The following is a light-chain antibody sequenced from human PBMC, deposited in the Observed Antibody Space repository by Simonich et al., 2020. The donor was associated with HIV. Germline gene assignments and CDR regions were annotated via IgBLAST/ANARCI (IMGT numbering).Light chain of an antibody. Sequence: DIQMTQSPSSLSASVGDRVTITCRASQGISNSLAWYQQKPGKAPKLLLYAASRLESGVPSRVSGSGSGTDYTLTISSLQPEDFATYYCQQFNTYPPFTFGPGTKVDIK. J-gene: IGKJ3*01. CDR2: AAS. CDR1: QGISNS. CDR3: QQFNTYPPFT. V-gene: IGKV1-NL1*01.